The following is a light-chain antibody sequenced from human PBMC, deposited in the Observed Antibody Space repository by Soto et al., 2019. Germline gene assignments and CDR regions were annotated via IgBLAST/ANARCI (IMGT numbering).Light chain of an antibody. J-gene: IGLJ1*01. CDR2: DVS. V-gene: IGLV2-14*01. Sequence: QSALTQPASVSGSPGQSITISCTGTSSDVGGYNYVSWYQQHPGKAPKLMIYDVSNRPSGVSNRFSGSKSGNTASLTISGLQAEDAADYYCSSYTSSLPYVFGTGTKLTVL. CDR1: SSDVGGYNY. CDR3: SSYTSSLPYV.